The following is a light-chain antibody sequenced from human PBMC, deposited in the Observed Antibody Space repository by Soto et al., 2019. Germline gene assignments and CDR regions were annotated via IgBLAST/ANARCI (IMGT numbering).Light chain of an antibody. V-gene: IGLV1-44*01. CDR1: RSNIGINP. CDR3: AAWEDSLFGPV. CDR2: KDS. Sequence: QSVLTQPPSASGAPGQRVSISCSGSRSNIGINPVNWHQVLPGTAPKLLLYKDSQRPSGVPDRFSGSKSGTSASLAISGLQYEDEGDYYCAAWEDSLFGPVFGGGTKLTVL. J-gene: IGLJ3*02.